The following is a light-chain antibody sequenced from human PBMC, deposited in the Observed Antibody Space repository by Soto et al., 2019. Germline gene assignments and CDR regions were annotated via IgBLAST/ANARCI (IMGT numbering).Light chain of an antibody. CDR2: KNN. Sequence: QSVRTQPPSASGAHGQRVTVSCSGSNSNIGGNYVYWYQQLPGAALKLLIYKNNQRPSAVPERFSGSKSGTSASLAISGLRCDDEADYYCAGRSDSLSGPVFGGGTKVTVL. CDR1: NSNIGGNY. J-gene: IGLJ3*02. CDR3: AGRSDSLSGPV. V-gene: IGLV1-47*01.